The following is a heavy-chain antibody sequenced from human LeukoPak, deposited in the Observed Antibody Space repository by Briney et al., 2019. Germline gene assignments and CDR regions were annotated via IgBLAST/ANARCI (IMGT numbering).Heavy chain of an antibody. Sequence: ASVKVSCKASGYTFTSYYMHWVRQAPGQGLEWMGIINPSGGSTSYAQKFQGRVTMTRDTSTSTVYMELSSLRSEDTAVYYCARVYGSGSYRDAFDIWGQGQWSPSLQ. J-gene: IGHJ3*02. V-gene: IGHV1-46*01. CDR3: ARVYGSGSYRDAFDI. CDR2: INPSGGST. CDR1: GYTFTSYY. D-gene: IGHD3-10*01.